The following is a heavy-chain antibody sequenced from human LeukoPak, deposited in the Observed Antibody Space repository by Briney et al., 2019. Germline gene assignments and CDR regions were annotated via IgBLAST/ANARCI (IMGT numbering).Heavy chain of an antibody. J-gene: IGHJ5*02. V-gene: IGHV3-66*02. CDR2: VYSDGVT. CDR3: VRDRAEGRAWVEFDP. Sequence: TGGSPRLSCAASGFTVSSYGMSWVRQAPGKGPEWVSLVYSDGVTRYADSVQGRFTISRDNSKNTVYLQMNNLRVEDTAVYHCVRDRAEGRAWVEFDPWGQGILVTVSS. CDR1: GFTVSSYG.